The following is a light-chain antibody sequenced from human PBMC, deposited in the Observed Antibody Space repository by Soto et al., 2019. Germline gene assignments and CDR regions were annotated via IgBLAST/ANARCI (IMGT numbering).Light chain of an antibody. V-gene: IGKV3-15*01. CDR1: RTVSSN. CDR3: HQYNDWPYT. Sequence: ETVMTQSPATLSVSPGESATLSCRATRTVSSNLAWYQQKPGQAPRLLIYAASTRATNVPPRFSGSGSGTEFTLTIGSPQSEDFAVYYCHQYNDWPYTFGQGTNLDIK. CDR2: AAS. J-gene: IGKJ2*01.